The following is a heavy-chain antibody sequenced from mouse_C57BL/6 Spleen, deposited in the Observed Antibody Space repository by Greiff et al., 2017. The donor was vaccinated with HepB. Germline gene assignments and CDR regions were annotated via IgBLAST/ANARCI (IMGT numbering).Heavy chain of an antibody. J-gene: IGHJ2*01. CDR3: ARRTYGSTYFDY. CDR1: GYTFTSYW. CDR2: INPSNGGT. V-gene: IGHV1-53*01. D-gene: IGHD1-1*01. Sequence: QVQLKQPGTELVKPGASVKLSCKASGYTFTSYWMHWVKQRPGQGLEWIGNINPSNGGTNYNEKFKSKATLTVDKSSSTAYMHLSSLTSEDSAVYYCARRTYGSTYFDYWGQGTTLTVSS.